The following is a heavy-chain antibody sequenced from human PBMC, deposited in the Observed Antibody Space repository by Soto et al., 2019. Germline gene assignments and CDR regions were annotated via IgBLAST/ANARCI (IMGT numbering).Heavy chain of an antibody. J-gene: IGHJ4*01. D-gene: IGHD3-3*02. Sequence: QVQLQQWGAGLLKPSETLSLTCAVYGGSFSGYYWTWIRQPPGTGLEWIGEINHSGSTNYNPSLKSRVTISVGTSMSQFSLTLTSVTAADTAVYYCARDTISGLFDSWGHGTLVPVSS. CDR3: ARDTISGLFDS. CDR2: INHSGST. CDR1: GGSFSGYY. V-gene: IGHV4-34*01.